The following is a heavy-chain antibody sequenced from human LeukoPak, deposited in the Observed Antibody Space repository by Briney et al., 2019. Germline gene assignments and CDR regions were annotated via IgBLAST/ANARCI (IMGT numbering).Heavy chain of an antibody. J-gene: IGHJ3*01. CDR3: AKDIVVIPAAGDSFDV. Sequence: GGSLRLSCAASGFTFSNYAMSWVRQAPGKGLEWVSGISGSGGSTYYADSVKGRFTISRDNSKNTLYLQMNSLRAEDTAVHYCAKDIVVIPAAGDSFDVWGQGTMVTVSS. D-gene: IGHD2-2*01. CDR1: GFTFSNYA. V-gene: IGHV3-23*01. CDR2: ISGSGGST.